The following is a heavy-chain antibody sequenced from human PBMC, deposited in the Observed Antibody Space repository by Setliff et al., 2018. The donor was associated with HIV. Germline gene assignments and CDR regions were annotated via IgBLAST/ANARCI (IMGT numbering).Heavy chain of an antibody. V-gene: IGHV3-48*03. J-gene: IGHJ4*02. D-gene: IGHD1-26*01. Sequence: PGGSLRLSCAASGFTFSSYEMNWIRQAPGKGLEWVSYISSNSLTIYYADSVKGRFTISRDNAKNSLHLQMNSLRVEDTALYYCAREDKWTFNNWGQGTLVTVSS. CDR1: GFTFSSYE. CDR3: AREDKWTFNN. CDR2: ISSNSLTI.